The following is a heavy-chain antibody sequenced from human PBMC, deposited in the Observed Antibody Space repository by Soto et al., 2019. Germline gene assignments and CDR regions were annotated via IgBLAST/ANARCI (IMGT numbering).Heavy chain of an antibody. Sequence: GGSLRLSCAASGFTFTNFAMSWVRQAPGRGLEWVSGISASGRDTYYADSVKDRFTVSRDNSKNTLYLQMNSLRAEDTAIYYCAKGKASGWYYFDYWCQGARVTVSS. CDR3: AKGKASGWYYFDY. CDR2: ISASGRDT. CDR1: GFTFTNFA. V-gene: IGHV3-23*01. D-gene: IGHD6-19*01. J-gene: IGHJ4*02.